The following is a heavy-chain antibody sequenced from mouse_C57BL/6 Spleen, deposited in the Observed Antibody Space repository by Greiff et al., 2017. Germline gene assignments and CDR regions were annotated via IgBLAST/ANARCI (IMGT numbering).Heavy chain of an antibody. D-gene: IGHD1-1*01. CDR1: GYTFTSYW. CDR2: IHPNSGST. Sequence: QVQLQQPGAELVKPGASVKLSCKASGYTFTSYWMHWVKQRPGQGLEWIGMIHPNSGSTNYNEKFKSKATLTVDKSSSTAYMQLSSLTSEDSAVYYCAKFTAVVHFDYWGQGTTLTVSS. V-gene: IGHV1-64*01. CDR3: AKFTAVVHFDY. J-gene: IGHJ2*01.